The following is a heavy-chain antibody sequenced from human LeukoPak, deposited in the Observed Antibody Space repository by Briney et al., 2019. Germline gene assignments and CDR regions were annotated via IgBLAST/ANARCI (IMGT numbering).Heavy chain of an antibody. V-gene: IGHV3-53*01. Sequence: GGSLRLSCAASGFTVSSNYMSWVRQALGKGLEWVSVIYSGGSTYYADSVKGRFTISRDNSKNTLYLQMNSLRAEDTAVYYCARGGDKYYYGMDVWGQGTTVTVSS. CDR3: ARGGDKYYYGMDV. CDR1: GFTVSSNY. CDR2: IYSGGST. J-gene: IGHJ6*02. D-gene: IGHD4-17*01.